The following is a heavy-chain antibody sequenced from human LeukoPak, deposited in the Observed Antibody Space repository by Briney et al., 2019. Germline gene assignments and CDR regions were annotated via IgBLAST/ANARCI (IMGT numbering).Heavy chain of an antibody. Sequence: PGGSLRLSCAASGFTFSSHAMSWVRQAPGKGLEWVGRIRSKIDGETTDYAAPVKGRFTISRDDSKNTLYLQLSSLNPEDTAIYYCVTPLMKTSNYWGQGTLVTVTS. V-gene: IGHV3-15*01. D-gene: IGHD2-8*01. CDR3: VTPLMKTSNY. CDR1: GFTFSSHA. CDR2: IRSKIDGETT. J-gene: IGHJ4*02.